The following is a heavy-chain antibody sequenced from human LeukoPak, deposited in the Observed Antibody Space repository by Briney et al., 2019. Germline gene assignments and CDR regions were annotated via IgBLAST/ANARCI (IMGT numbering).Heavy chain of an antibody. V-gene: IGHV4-39*07. Sequence: PSETLSLTCTVSGGSISSSSYYWGWIRQPPGKGLEWIGSIYYSGSTYYNPSLKSRVTISVDTSKNQFSLKLSSVTAADTAVYYCSREMCIAAAGTRQSYYYYGMDVWGQGTTVTVSS. CDR3: SREMCIAAAGTRQSYYYYGMDV. J-gene: IGHJ6*02. D-gene: IGHD6-13*01. CDR2: IYYSGST. CDR1: GGSISSSSYY.